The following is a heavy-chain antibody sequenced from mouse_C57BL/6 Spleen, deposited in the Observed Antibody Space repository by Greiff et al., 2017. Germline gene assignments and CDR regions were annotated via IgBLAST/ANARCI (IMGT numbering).Heavy chain of an antibody. V-gene: IGHV2-9-1*01. J-gene: IGHJ4*01. CDR3: ARNSFTTDDYYAMDY. CDR1: GFSLTCYA. D-gene: IGHD1-1*01. CDR2: IWTGGGT. Sequence: VQLKESGPGLVAPSQSLSITCTVSGFSLTCYAISWVRQPPGKGLEWLGVIWTGGGTNYNSALKSRLSISKDNSKSQVFLKMNSLQTDDTAIYYCARNSFTTDDYYAMDYWGQGTSVTVSS.